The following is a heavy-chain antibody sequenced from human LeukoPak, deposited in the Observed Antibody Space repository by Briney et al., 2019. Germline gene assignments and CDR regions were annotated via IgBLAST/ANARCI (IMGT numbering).Heavy chain of an antibody. CDR2: INHSGST. CDR1: GGSFSGYY. Sequence: PSETLSLTCAVYGGSFSGYYWSWIRQPPGKGLEWIGEINHSGSTNYNPSLKSRVTISVDTSKSQFSLKLSSVTAADTAVYYCARVEPAAATNDYWGQGTLVTVSS. D-gene: IGHD6-13*01. V-gene: IGHV4-34*01. CDR3: ARVEPAAATNDY. J-gene: IGHJ4*02.